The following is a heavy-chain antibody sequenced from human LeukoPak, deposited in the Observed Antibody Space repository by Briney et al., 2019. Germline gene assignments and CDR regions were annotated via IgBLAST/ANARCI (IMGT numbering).Heavy chain of an antibody. Sequence: SETLSLTCTVSGGSINSDYWSWLRQPPGKGPEWIGYIYYSGNTNYRPSLKSRVTISIDTSKKQFSLKLSSVTAADTAIYYCAKGAGWYNYWGQGTLVTVSS. D-gene: IGHD6-19*01. CDR1: GGSINSDY. CDR3: AKGAGWYNY. CDR2: IYYSGNT. J-gene: IGHJ4*02. V-gene: IGHV4-59*01.